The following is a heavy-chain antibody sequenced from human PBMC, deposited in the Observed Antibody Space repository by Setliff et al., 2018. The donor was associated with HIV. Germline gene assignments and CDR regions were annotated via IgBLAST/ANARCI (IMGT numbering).Heavy chain of an antibody. V-gene: IGHV3-33*01. CDR2: IYYDGTNK. CDR3: ARALYDSSGYCWAFDI. D-gene: IGHD3-22*01. Sequence: GGSLRLSCAASGFTFSDYGMHWVRQAPGKGLEWVAVIYYDGTNKYYADSVKGRFTISRDNAKNTLYLQMNSLRAEDTAVYYCARALYDSSGYCWAFDIWGQGTMVTVSS. J-gene: IGHJ3*02. CDR1: GFTFSDYG.